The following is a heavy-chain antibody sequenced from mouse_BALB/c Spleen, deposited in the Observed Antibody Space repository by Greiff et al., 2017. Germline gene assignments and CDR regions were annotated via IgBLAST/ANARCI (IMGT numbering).Heavy chain of an antibody. Sequence: VKLVESGPGLVAPSQSLSITCTVSGFSLTSYGVHWVRQPPGKGLEWLGVIWAGGSTNYNSALMSRLSISKDNSKSQVFLKMNSLQTDDTAMYYCARGELRYYYAMDYWGQGTSVTVSS. CDR2: IWAGGST. CDR1: GFSLTSYG. V-gene: IGHV2-9*02. J-gene: IGHJ4*01. D-gene: IGHD1-1*01. CDR3: ARGELRYYYAMDY.